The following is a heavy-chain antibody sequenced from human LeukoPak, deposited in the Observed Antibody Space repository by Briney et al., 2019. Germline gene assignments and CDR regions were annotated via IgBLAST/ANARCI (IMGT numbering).Heavy chain of an antibody. D-gene: IGHD3-10*01. CDR3: ARRDRGAAFDY. CDR1: GGSISSYY. CDR2: IYYSGST. Sequence: SETLSLTCTVSGGSISSYYWGWIRQPPGKGLEWIGSIYYSGSTYYNPSLKSRVTISVDTSKNQFSLKLSSVTAADTAVYYCARRDRGAAFDYWGQGTLVTVSS. J-gene: IGHJ4*02. V-gene: IGHV4-39*01.